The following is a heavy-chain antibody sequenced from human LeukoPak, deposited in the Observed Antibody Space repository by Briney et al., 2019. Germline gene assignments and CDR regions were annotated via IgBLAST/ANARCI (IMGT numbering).Heavy chain of an antibody. V-gene: IGHV4-34*01. J-gene: IGHJ4*02. D-gene: IGHD3-22*01. CDR2: INHSGST. CDR1: GGSFSGYY. CDR3: ATLGEYYDSSGYYYN. Sequence: SETLSLTCGVYGGSFSGYYWSWIRQPPGKGLEWIGEINHSGSTYYNPSLKSRVTISVDTSKNQFSLKLTSVTAADTAVYYCATLGEYYDSSGYYYNWGQGTLVTVSS.